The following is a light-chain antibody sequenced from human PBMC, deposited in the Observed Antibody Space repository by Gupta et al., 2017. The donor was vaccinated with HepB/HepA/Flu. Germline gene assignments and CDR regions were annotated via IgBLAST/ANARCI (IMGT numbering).Light chain of an antibody. V-gene: IGKV3/OR2-268*01. J-gene: IGKJ3*01. CDR3: QQEDNLPFT. CDR1: QRVGSNF. Sequence: EIVLTESPDTLSLSTGERATLPCRASQRVGSNFLSWFQQKPGQAPRLLIYGASTRATGISARFSGSGSGTEFTLTISSLQPEDFAVYYCQQEDNLPFTFGHGTKVDIK. CDR2: GAS.